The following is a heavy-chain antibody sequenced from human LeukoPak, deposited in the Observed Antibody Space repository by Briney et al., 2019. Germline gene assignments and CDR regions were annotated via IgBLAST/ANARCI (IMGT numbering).Heavy chain of an antibody. D-gene: IGHD3-3*01. CDR3: ARIRITIFGVVTDNYFDY. V-gene: IGHV1-69*13. J-gene: IGHJ4*02. CDR1: GGTFSSYA. Sequence: ASVKVSCKASGGTFSSYAISWVRQAPGQGLEWMGGIIPIFGTANYAQKFQGRVTITADESTSTAYIELSSLRSEDTAVYYCARIRITIFGVVTDNYFDYWGQGTLVTVSS. CDR2: IIPIFGTA.